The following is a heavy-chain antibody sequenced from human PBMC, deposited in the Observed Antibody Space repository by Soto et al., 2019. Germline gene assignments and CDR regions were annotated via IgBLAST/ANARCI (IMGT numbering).Heavy chain of an antibody. CDR1: GYTFTGYY. D-gene: IGHD3-22*01. J-gene: IGHJ4*02. CDR2: INPNSGGT. V-gene: IGHV1-2*02. CDR3: ARLTMIVGIPFDY. Sequence: GASVKVSCKASGYTFTGYYMHWVRQAPGQGLEWMGWINPNSGGTNYAQKFQGRVTMTRDTSISTAYMELSRLRSDDTAVYYCARLTMIVGIPFDYWGQGTLVTVSS.